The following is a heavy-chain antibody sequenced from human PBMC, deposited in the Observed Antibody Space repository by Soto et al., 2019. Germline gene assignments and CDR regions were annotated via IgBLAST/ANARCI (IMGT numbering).Heavy chain of an antibody. V-gene: IGHV1-18*01. CDR3: ARDSPPVDY. J-gene: IGHJ4*02. Sequence: ASVKVSCKASGYTFTNYGISWVRQAPGQGLEWMGWISAYNGNTKYAQKLQGRVNMTTDTSTSTVYMELRILRFDDTAVYYCARDSPPVDYWGQGTLVTVSS. CDR1: GYTFTNYG. CDR2: ISAYNGNT.